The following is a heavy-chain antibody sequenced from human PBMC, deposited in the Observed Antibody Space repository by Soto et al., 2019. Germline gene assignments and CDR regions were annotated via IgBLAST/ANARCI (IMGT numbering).Heavy chain of an antibody. Sequence: QVQLVESGGGVVQPGRSLRLSCAASGFTFSSYGMHWVRQAPGKGLEWVAVIWYDGSNKYYADSVKGRFTISRDNSKNTLYLQMNSLRAEDTAVYYCARGICSGGSCYSGDAFDIWGQGTMVTVSS. CDR1: GFTFSSYG. CDR3: ARGICSGGSCYSGDAFDI. J-gene: IGHJ3*02. D-gene: IGHD2-15*01. CDR2: IWYDGSNK. V-gene: IGHV3-33*01.